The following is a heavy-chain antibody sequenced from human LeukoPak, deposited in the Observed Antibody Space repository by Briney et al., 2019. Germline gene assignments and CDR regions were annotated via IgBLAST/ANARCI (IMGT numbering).Heavy chain of an antibody. D-gene: IGHD2-2*01. J-gene: IGHJ3*02. V-gene: IGHV4-30-4*08. CDR2: IYYSGST. CDR1: GGSISSGDYY. CDR3: ARKIVVVPAALDAFDI. Sequence: PSETLSLTCTVSGGSISSGDYYWSWIRQPPGKGLEWFGYIYYSGSTYYNPSLKSRVTISVDTSKNQFSLKLSSVTAADTAVYYCARKIVVVPAALDAFDIWGQGTMVTVSS.